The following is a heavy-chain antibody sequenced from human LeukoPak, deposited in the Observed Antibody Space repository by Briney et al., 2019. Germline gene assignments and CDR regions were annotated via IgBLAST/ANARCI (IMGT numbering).Heavy chain of an antibody. J-gene: IGHJ4*02. D-gene: IGHD5-18*01. CDR3: VKGVRGHSYGNFDY. V-gene: IGHV3-23*01. CDR2: ISGSGGST. CDR1: GCTFSNYA. Sequence: GGSLRLSCEVSGCTFSNYAMSWVRQAPGKGLEWVSAISGSGGSTYYADSVKGRFTISRDNSKNTLYLQMNSLRAEDTAVYYCVKGVRGHSYGNFDYWGQGTLVTVSS.